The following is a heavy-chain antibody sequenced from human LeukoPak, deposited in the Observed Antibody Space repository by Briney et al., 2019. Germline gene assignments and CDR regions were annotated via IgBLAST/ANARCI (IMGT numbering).Heavy chain of an antibody. Sequence: YGFTXYXXXWGRRXXGKGLXXRGFIYPVDSATRYRPSFQGQVTISADNSISTAYLQWTSLKASDTAMYYCARALLHGDAFDIWGQGTMVTVSS. CDR2: IYPVDSAT. CDR1: YGFTXYX. D-gene: IGHD2/OR15-2a*01. CDR3: ARALLHGDAFDI. J-gene: IGHJ3*02. V-gene: IGHV5-51*01.